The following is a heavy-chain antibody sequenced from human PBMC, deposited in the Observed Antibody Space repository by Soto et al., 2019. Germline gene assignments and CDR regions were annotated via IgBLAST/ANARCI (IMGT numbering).Heavy chain of an antibody. CDR2: ISGSGGST. CDR3: AGDPAIIVLMVYQQYYMSG. J-gene: IGHJ6*03. CDR1: GFTFGSYA. Sequence: GGSPRLSCAASGFTFGSYAMSWFRQAPGKGLEWVSAISGSGGSTYYADSVKGRFTISRDNSKNTLYLQMNSPRAEDTAVYYCAGDPAIIVLMVYQQYYMSGCAKRNTV. V-gene: IGHV3-23*01. D-gene: IGHD2-8*01.